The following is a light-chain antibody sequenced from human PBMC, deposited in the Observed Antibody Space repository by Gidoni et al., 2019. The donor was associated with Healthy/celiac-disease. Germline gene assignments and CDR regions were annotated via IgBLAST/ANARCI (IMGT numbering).Light chain of an antibody. CDR2: KAS. CDR3: QQYNSYPRYT. Sequence: DIQMTQSPSTLSASVGDRVTITCRASQSISSWLAWYQQKPGKAPKLLIYKASSLESGVPSRFSGSGSGTEFTLTISSLQPDDFATYYCQQYNSYPRYTFXQXTKLEIK. CDR1: QSISSW. J-gene: IGKJ2*01. V-gene: IGKV1-5*03.